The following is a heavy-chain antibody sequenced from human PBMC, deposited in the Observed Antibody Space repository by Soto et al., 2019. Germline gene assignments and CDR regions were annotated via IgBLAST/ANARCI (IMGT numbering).Heavy chain of an antibody. CDR2: FDPEDGET. J-gene: IGHJ4*02. Sequence: ASVKVSCKVSGYTLTELSMHWVRQAPGKGLERMGGFDPEDGETIYAQKFQGRVTMTEDTSTDTAYMEMSSLRSEDTAVYYCATVSAHYYDSSGYPSAFDYWGQGTLVTVSS. CDR3: ATVSAHYYDSSGYPSAFDY. D-gene: IGHD3-22*01. CDR1: GYTLTELS. V-gene: IGHV1-24*01.